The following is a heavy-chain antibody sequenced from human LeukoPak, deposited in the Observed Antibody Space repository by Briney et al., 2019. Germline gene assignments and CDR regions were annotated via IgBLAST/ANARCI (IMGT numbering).Heavy chain of an antibody. J-gene: IGHJ6*02. CDR3: TRDSHSMIVYCYYLGMDV. CDR1: GFTFGDYA. Sequence: GGSLRPSCTASGFTFGDYAMSWVRQAPGKGLEWVGFIRSKAYGGTTEYAASVKGRFNISRDDSKSIAYVEMNSLKTEDTAVYYCTRDSHSMIVYCYYLGMDVWGQGTTVTVSS. D-gene: IGHD2/OR15-2a*01. CDR2: IRSKAYGGTT. V-gene: IGHV3-49*04.